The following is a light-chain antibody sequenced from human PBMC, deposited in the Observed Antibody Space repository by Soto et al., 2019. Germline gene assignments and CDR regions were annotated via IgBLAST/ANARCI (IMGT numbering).Light chain of an antibody. Sequence: QSVLTPPASVSGSPGQSITISCTGTSSDVGSYNLVSWYQQHPGKAPKLMIYEGSKRPSGVSNRFSGSKSGNTASLTISGLQAEDEADYYCCSYAGSSIAVFGGGTQLTVL. J-gene: IGLJ7*01. V-gene: IGLV2-23*01. CDR3: CSYAGSSIAV. CDR2: EGS. CDR1: SSDVGSYNL.